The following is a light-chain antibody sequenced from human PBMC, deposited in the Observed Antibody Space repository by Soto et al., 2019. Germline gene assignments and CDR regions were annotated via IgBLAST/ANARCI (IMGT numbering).Light chain of an antibody. J-gene: IGLJ2*01. CDR2: DVT. Sequence: QSALTQPPSAPGSPGQSVTISCTGTSSDVGGYNSVSWYQHHPGEAPKLMICDVTKRPSGVPDRFSGSKSGNTASLTVSGLQAEDEADYYCSSYAGSNNVIFGGGTKLTVL. CDR1: SSDVGGYNS. CDR3: SSYAGSNNVI. V-gene: IGLV2-8*01.